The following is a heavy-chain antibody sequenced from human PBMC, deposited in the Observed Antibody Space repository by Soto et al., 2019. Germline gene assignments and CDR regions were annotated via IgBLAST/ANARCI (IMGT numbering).Heavy chain of an antibody. V-gene: IGHV3-30-3*01. J-gene: IGHJ4*02. CDR2: ISYDGSNK. Sequence: QVQLVESGGGVVQPGRSLRLSCAASGFTFSSYAMHWVRQAPGKGLEWVAVISYDGSNKYYADSVKGRFTISRDNSKNTLYLQMNSLGAEDTAVYYCAPAAAFGEFRFDYWGQGTLVTVSS. D-gene: IGHD3-10*01. CDR1: GFTFSSYA. CDR3: APAAAFGEFRFDY.